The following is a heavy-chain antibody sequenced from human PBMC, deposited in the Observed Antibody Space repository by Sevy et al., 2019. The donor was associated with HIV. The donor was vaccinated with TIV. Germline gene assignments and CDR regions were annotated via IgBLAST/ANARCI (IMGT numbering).Heavy chain of an antibody. CDR1: GFTFSSYA. J-gene: IGHJ4*02. CDR3: AKSDVGGAGPFDY. Sequence: GESLKISCAASGFTFSSYAMSWVRQAPGKGLEWVSAISGSGGSTYYADSVKGRFTISRDNSKNTLYLQMNSLRAEDTAVYYCAKSDVGGAGPFDYWGQRTLVTVSS. D-gene: IGHD3-16*01. V-gene: IGHV3-23*01. CDR2: ISGSGGST.